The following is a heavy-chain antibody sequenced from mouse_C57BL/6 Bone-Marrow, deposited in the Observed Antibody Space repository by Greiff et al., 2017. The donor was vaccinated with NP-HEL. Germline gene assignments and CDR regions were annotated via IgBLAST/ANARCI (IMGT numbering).Heavy chain of an antibody. J-gene: IGHJ4*01. CDR2: INPSSGYT. CDR1: GYTFTSYT. Sequence: QVQLQQSGADLARPGASVKMSCKASGYTFTSYTMHWVKQRPGQGLEWIGYINPSSGYTKYNQKFKDKATLTADKSSSTAYMQLSSLTSEDSAVYYCARWGIYYGILYAMDYWGQGTSVTVSS. CDR3: ARWGIYYGILYAMDY. D-gene: IGHD2-1*01. V-gene: IGHV1-4*01.